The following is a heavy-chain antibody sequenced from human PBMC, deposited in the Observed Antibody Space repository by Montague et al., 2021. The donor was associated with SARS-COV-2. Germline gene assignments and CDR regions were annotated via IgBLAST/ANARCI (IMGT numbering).Heavy chain of an antibody. V-gene: IGHV4-31*03. CDR2: IYYSGST. Sequence: TLSLTCIVSGGSINSGGYYWSWIRQHPGKGLEWIGYIYYSGSTYYNPSLKSRLSISLDTSKNHSSLRLSSVTAADTAVYYCARSESPSYSSSPFDYWGQGTLVTVSS. CDR1: GGSINSGGYY. J-gene: IGHJ4*02. CDR3: ARSESPSYSSSPFDY. D-gene: IGHD6-13*01.